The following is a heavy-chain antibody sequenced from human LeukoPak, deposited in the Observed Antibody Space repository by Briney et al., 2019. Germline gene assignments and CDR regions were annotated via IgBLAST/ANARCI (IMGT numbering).Heavy chain of an antibody. CDR2: IYYGGST. CDR1: GGSISSYY. Sequence: PSETLSLTCTVSGGSISSYYWSWIRQPPGKGLEWIGYIYYGGSTNYNPSLKSRVTISEDTSKNQFSLKLSSVTAADTAVYYCARGYFDWLPNWFDPWGQGTLVTVSS. CDR3: ARGYFDWLPNWFDP. V-gene: IGHV4-59*08. D-gene: IGHD3-9*01. J-gene: IGHJ5*02.